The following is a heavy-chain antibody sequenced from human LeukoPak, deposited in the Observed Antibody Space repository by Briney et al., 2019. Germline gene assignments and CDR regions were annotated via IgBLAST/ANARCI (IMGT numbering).Heavy chain of an antibody. CDR1: GGSISSYY. CDR2: IYYSGST. D-gene: IGHD1-14*01. V-gene: IGHV4-59*01. Sequence: SETLSHTCTVSGGSISSYYWSWIRQPPGKGLEWIGYIYYSGSTNYNPSLKSRVTISVDTSKNQFSLKLSSVTAADTAVYYCARESGPNWFDPWGQGTLVTVSS. J-gene: IGHJ5*02. CDR3: ARESGPNWFDP.